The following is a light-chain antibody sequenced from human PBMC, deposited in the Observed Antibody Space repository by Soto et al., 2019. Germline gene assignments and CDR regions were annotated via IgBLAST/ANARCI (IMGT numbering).Light chain of an antibody. Sequence: DIQMTQSPSTLSGSVVDRCTITFRASQTIRSWLAWYQQKPGKAPKLLIYKASTLKSGVPSRFSGSGSGTEFTLTISSLQPEDSAAYYCLQDYNYPFTFGQGTKVDIK. CDR1: QTIRSW. CDR2: KAS. V-gene: IGKV1-5*03. J-gene: IGKJ2*01. CDR3: LQDYNYPFT.